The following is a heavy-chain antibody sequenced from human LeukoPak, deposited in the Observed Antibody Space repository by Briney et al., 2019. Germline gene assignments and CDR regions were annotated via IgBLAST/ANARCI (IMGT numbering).Heavy chain of an antibody. Sequence: PSETLSLTCTVSGGSVSSSSYHWGWIRQPPGKGLEWIGSVFYSGSTYYNPSLKSRVTISVDTSKDQFSLKLSSVTAADTAVYYCARDSGHIVVVTAIGNIRGSVYFDYWGQGTLVTVSS. CDR1: GGSVSSSSYH. V-gene: IGHV4-39*07. D-gene: IGHD2-21*02. CDR2: VFYSGST. J-gene: IGHJ4*02. CDR3: ARDSGHIVVVTAIGNIRGSVYFDY.